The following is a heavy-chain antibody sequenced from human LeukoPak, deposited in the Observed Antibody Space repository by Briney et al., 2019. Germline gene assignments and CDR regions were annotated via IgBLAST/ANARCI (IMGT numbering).Heavy chain of an antibody. D-gene: IGHD3-10*01. Sequence: SVKVSCKTSGGTFLSHTFSWVRQAPGHGLEWIGKITPVIETAKYAQTFQGRVSIYTDRDTTTVYMDLSGLRPDDTADYYCTRVNLRGSNYNWFDPWGQRTRVIVSS. V-gene: IGHV1-69*08. CDR2: ITPVIETA. CDR1: GGTFLSHT. CDR3: TRVNLRGSNYNWFDP. J-gene: IGHJ5*02.